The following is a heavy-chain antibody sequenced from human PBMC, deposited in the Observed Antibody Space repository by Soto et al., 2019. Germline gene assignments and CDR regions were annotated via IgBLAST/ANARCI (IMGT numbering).Heavy chain of an antibody. Sequence: PGGSLRLSCVGSGFTFSTYSINWVRQAPGKGLEWVSSISSRSDIYYADSVKGRFTIARDNAKNSVSLQMNSLRAEDTAVYYCAREYTAWPLAYGLDVWGQGTTVTVSS. CDR3: AREYTAWPLAYGLDV. CDR2: ISSRSDI. CDR1: GFTFSTYS. J-gene: IGHJ6*02. D-gene: IGHD2-2*02. V-gene: IGHV3-21*01.